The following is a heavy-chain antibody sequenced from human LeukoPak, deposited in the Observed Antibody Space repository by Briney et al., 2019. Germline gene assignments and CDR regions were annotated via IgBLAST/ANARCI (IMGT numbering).Heavy chain of an antibody. Sequence: ASVKVSCKASGYTFTAYYVHWVRQAPGGGLEWLGWINPNSGGTKHSQKFQGRVTMTRDTSISTAYMELTRLRSDDTAMYYCARPDGYNYNYGIDVWGQGTTVTVSS. CDR1: GYTFTAYY. V-gene: IGHV1-2*02. D-gene: IGHD5-24*01. CDR2: INPNSGGT. J-gene: IGHJ6*02. CDR3: ARPDGYNYNYGIDV.